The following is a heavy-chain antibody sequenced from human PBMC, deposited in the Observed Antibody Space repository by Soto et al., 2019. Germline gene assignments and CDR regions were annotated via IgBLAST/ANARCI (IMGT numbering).Heavy chain of an antibody. V-gene: IGHV4-59*11. D-gene: IGHD2-2*01. Sequence: QVQLQESGPGLVKPSETLSRTCSVSGVSTSNHYWTWIRKPPGQGPEWIGCIYYRGTTNYNASLNSRITISIDSSKNQFSLRLTSVTTADTAVYYCARGGGSPYHDHEFDYWGQGILVTVSS. CDR1: GVSTSNHY. J-gene: IGHJ4*02. CDR2: IYYRGTT. CDR3: ARGGGSPYHDHEFDY.